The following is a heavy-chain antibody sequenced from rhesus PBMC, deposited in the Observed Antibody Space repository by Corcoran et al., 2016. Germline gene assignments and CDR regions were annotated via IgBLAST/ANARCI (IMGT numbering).Heavy chain of an antibody. J-gene: IGHJ4*01. Sequence: QVQLQESGPGLVKPSETLSLTCAVSGGSISSNYWSWIRQAPGKGLEGIGSIYGSGGSNEYNPSLKSRVTSSTDTSKNQFSLKLSAVTAADTAVYYCARDGSSPFDYWGQGVLVTVSS. CDR2: IYGSGGSN. CDR1: GGSISSNY. CDR3: ARDGSSPFDY. V-gene: IGHV4-160*01. D-gene: IGHD4-29*01.